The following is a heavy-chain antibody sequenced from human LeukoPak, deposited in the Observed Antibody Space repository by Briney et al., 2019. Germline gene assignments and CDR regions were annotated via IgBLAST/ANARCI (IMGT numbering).Heavy chain of an antibody. CDR1: GYSFTSYW. D-gene: IGHD3-22*01. Sequence: GESLKISCKGSGYSFTSYWIGWVRQMPGKGLEWMGIIYPGDSGTRYSPSFQGQVTISADKSISTAYLQWSSLKASDTAMYYCARQAGYYDSSGYYYGALDYWGQGTLVTVSS. J-gene: IGHJ4*02. V-gene: IGHV5-51*01. CDR2: IYPGDSGT. CDR3: ARQAGYYDSSGYYYGALDY.